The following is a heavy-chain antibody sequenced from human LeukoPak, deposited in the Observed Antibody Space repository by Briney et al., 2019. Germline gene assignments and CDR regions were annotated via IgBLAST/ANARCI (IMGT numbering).Heavy chain of an antibody. CDR2: IYYSGST. D-gene: IGHD3-10*01. J-gene: IGHJ4*02. Sequence: PSETLSLTCTVSGGSISSSSYYWGWIRQPPGKGLEWIGSIYYSGSTYYNPSLKSRVTISVDTSKNQFSLKLSSVTAADTAVYYCARFNYYASGSYYAFDYWGQGTLVTVSS. V-gene: IGHV4-39*01. CDR3: ARFNYYASGSYYAFDY. CDR1: GGSISSSSYY.